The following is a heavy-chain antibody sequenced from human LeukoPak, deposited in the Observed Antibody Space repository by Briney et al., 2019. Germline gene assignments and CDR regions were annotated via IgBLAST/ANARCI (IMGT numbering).Heavy chain of an antibody. CDR2: ISSSSSTI. V-gene: IGHV3-48*02. Sequence: GGSLTLSCAASGFTFSSYSMNWVRQAPGKGLEWVSYISSSSSTIYYADSVKGRFTISRDNAKNSLYLQMNSLRDEDTAVYYCAREIARYCSSTSCISLRAFDIWGQGTMVTVSS. J-gene: IGHJ3*02. CDR1: GFTFSSYS. D-gene: IGHD2-2*01. CDR3: AREIARYCSSTSCISLRAFDI.